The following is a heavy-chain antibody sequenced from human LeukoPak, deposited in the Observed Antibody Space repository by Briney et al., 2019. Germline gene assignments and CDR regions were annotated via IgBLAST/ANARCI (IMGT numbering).Heavy chain of an antibody. Sequence: ASVKVSCKASGYTFTSYDINWVRQATGQGLEWVGWMNPNSGNTNYAQKFQGRVTMTRDTSISTVYMELSRLGPDDTAVYYCAREGWDQRDTAAFDHWGQGTLVTVSS. V-gene: IGHV1-8*01. CDR2: MNPNSGNT. J-gene: IGHJ4*02. D-gene: IGHD6-19*01. CDR3: AREGWDQRDTAAFDH. CDR1: GYTFTSYD.